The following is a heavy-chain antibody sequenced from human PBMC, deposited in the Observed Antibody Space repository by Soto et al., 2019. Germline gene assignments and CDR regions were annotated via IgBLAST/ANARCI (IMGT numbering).Heavy chain of an antibody. J-gene: IGHJ6*02. CDR2: ISSDGSST. CDR1: GFTFSSYW. Sequence: VQLVESGGGLVQPGGSLRLSCAASGFTFSSYWMYWVRQAPGKRLVWVSRISSDGSSTNYADSVKGRFTISRENAKNTLYLQMKSMRDEDTAVYYCASSTVVRGVIDVSGQGTTVTVSS. V-gene: IGHV3-74*01. D-gene: IGHD3-10*01. CDR3: ASSTVVRGVIDV.